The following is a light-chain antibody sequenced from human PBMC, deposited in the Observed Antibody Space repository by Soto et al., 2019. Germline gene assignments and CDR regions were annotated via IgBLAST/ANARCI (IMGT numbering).Light chain of an antibody. Sequence: QSVLTQPASVSGSPGQSITISCTGTSSDIGRYNYVSWYQQHPGKAPKLMIYEGSKWPSGISNRFSGSKSGNTASLTISGLRAEDEADYYCSSYTTSLTVVFGGGTKLTVL. CDR1: SSDIGRYNY. CDR2: EGS. V-gene: IGLV2-14*01. J-gene: IGLJ2*01. CDR3: SSYTTSLTVV.